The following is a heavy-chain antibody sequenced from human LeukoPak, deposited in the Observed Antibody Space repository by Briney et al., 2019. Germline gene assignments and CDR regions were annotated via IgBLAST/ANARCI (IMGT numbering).Heavy chain of an antibody. V-gene: IGHV7-4-1*02. CDR1: GYPFTGYY. CDR3: ARSRRVVVPSTLNSADDYYYYMDV. J-gene: IGHJ6*03. D-gene: IGHD2-15*01. CDR2: INTNTGNP. Sequence: ASVKVSCKASGYPFTGYYIHWVRQAPGQGLECLGGINTNTGNPTYGQGFTGRFVFSFDTSVSTAYLEISSLKAEDTAIYYCARSRRVVVPSTLNSADDYYYYMDVWGKGTTVTVSS.